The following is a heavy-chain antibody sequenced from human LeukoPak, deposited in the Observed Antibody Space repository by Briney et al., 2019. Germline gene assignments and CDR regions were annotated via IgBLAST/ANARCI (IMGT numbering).Heavy chain of an antibody. CDR2: IYYSGST. Sequence: SETLSLTCTVSGDSISSYYWSWIRQPPGKGLEWIGYIYYSGSTIYNPSLNSRVTISVDTSKNQFSLKLTSVTAADTAVYYCARDLCSGGSCYPGWFDPWGQGTLVTVPS. V-gene: IGHV4-59*01. CDR3: ARDLCSGGSCYPGWFDP. J-gene: IGHJ5*02. CDR1: GDSISSYY. D-gene: IGHD2-15*01.